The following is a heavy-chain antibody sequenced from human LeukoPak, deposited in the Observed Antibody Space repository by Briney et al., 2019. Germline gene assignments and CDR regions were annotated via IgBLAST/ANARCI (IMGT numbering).Heavy chain of an antibody. CDR1: GGSISSHY. CDR2: INHSGST. CDR3: ARVGHYYYYMDV. J-gene: IGHJ6*03. Sequence: SETLSLTCTVSGGSISSHYWSWIRQPPGKGLEWIGEINHSGSTNYNPSLKSRVTISVDTSKNQFSLKLSSVTAADTAVYYCARVGHYYYYMDVWGKGTTVTVSS. V-gene: IGHV4-34*01.